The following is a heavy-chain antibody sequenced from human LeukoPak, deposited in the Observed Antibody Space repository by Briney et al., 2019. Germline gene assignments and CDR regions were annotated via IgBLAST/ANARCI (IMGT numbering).Heavy chain of an antibody. CDR3: AKVRGGWYYFDY. CDR2: ISGSGGST. Sequence: GGSLRRSCAASGFTFSSYAMSWVRQAPGKGLEWVSAISGSGGSTYYADSVKGRFTISRDNSKNTLYLQMNSLRAEDTAVYYCAKVRGGWYYFDYWGQGTLVTVSS. CDR1: GFTFSSYA. V-gene: IGHV3-23*01. D-gene: IGHD6-19*01. J-gene: IGHJ4*02.